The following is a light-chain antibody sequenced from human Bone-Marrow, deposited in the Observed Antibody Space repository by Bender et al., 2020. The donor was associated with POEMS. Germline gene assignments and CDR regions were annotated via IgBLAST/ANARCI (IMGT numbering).Light chain of an antibody. Sequence: QSALTQPASVSGSPGQSITISCTGASSDVGAYNYVSWFQQHPGKVPKVVIFDVTNRPSGVSYRFSGSKSGNTASLTISGLQAEDEADYYCCSYAGSGTYVFGSGTKVTVL. CDR2: DVT. J-gene: IGLJ1*01. V-gene: IGLV2-23*02. CDR3: CSYAGSGTYV. CDR1: SSDVGAYNY.